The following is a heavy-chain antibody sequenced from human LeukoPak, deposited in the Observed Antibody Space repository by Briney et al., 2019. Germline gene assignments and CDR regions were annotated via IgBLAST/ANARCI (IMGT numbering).Heavy chain of an antibody. CDR2: INPNSGGT. CDR1: GYTFTGYY. V-gene: IGHV1-2*02. D-gene: IGHD3-10*01. J-gene: IGHJ4*02. Sequence: ASVKVSRKASGYTFTGYYMHWVRQAPGQGLEWMGWINPNSGGTNYAQKFQGRVTMTRDTSISTAYMELSRLRSDDTAVYYCASSLWFGEYYFDYWGQGTLVTVSS. CDR3: ASSLWFGEYYFDY.